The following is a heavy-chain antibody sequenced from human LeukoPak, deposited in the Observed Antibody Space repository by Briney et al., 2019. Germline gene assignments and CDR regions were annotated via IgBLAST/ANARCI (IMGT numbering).Heavy chain of an antibody. D-gene: IGHD7-27*01. J-gene: IGHJ4*02. CDR2: IYYTET. Sequence: SETLSLTCTVSGGSVSNYYWSWIRQSPGKGLEWIGYIYYTETSYNPSLKSRVTISADTSKNQYSLKLYSVTAADTAVYYCATRKLGNDYWGQGTLVTVSS. CDR1: GGSVSNYY. CDR3: ATRKLGNDY. V-gene: IGHV4-59*02.